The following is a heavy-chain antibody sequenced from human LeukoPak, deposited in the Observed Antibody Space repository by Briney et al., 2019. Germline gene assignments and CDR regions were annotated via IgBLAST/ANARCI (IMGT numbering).Heavy chain of an antibody. CDR2: ISYDGSKR. CDR1: GFTFNSYG. D-gene: IGHD3-16*02. V-gene: IGHV3-30*03. CDR3: ARDQGFRYFDP. J-gene: IGHJ5*02. Sequence: TGGSLRLSCVTSGFTFNSYGFYWVRQAPGKGLEWVAVISYDGSKRYYADSVKGRFTISRDTSNKTAYLEMNSLRVDDTAIYYCARDQGFRYFDPWGQGTLVTVSS.